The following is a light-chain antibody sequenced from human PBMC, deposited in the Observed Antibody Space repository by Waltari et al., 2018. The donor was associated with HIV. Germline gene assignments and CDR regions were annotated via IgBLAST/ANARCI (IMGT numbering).Light chain of an antibody. CDR1: SSNIGSNT. Sequence: QSVLTQPPSASGTPGQRVTISCSGSSSNIGSNTVNWYQQFPGMAPKLLIYSNNNPPSGVPDRFSGSKSGTSASLAISGLQSEDEGDYYCAAWDDSLNGYYVFGTGTKVTVL. CDR2: SNN. J-gene: IGLJ1*01. CDR3: AAWDDSLNGYYV. V-gene: IGLV1-44*01.